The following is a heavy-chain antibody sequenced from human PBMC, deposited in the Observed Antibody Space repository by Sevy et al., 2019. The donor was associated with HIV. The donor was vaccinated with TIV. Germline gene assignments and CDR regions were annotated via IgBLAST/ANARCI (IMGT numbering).Heavy chain of an antibody. J-gene: IGHJ4*02. D-gene: IGHD3-22*01. V-gene: IGHV1-18*04. CDR3: ARDYSSGYQGGGY. CDR1: GYTFASYG. Sequence: ASVKVSCKASGYTFASYGITWVRQAPGQGLEWVGWISAYNGHTTHAQTVQGRVTLTTDTSTTTAYMELRSLRSDDTALYYCARDYSSGYQGGGYWGQGTLVTVSS. CDR2: ISAYNGHT.